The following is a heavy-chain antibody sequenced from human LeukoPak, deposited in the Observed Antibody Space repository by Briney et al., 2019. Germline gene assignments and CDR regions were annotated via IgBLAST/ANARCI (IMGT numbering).Heavy chain of an antibody. Sequence: GGSLRLSCAASGFTFSSYSMNWVRQAPGKGLEWVAIIWYDGSNEYYADSVKGRFTISRDNSKNTLYLQMNSLRAEDTAVYYCARVDILGYYYGMDVWGQGTTVTVSS. CDR1: GFTFSSYS. CDR2: IWYDGSNE. D-gene: IGHD2-2*03. CDR3: ARVDILGYYYGMDV. V-gene: IGHV3-33*08. J-gene: IGHJ6*02.